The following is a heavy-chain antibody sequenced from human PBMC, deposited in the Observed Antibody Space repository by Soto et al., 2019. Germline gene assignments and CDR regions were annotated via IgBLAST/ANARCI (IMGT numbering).Heavy chain of an antibody. Sequence: PGGSLRLSCAASGFTFSNYAMTWVRQAPGKGLEWVSSISSSSDGTYYADSVEGRFTISRDNSKNTLYLQMNSLRAEDTAVYYCAKPQGPQTRAVDYWGQGTLVTVSS. CDR3: AKPQGPQTRAVDY. V-gene: IGHV3-23*01. J-gene: IGHJ4*02. CDR1: GFTFSNYA. CDR2: ISSSSDGT.